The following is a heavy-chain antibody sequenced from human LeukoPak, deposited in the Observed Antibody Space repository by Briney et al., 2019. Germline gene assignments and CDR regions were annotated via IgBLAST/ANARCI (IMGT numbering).Heavy chain of an antibody. J-gene: IGHJ4*02. CDR2: ISGSGGST. CDR1: GFTVRNFA. CDR3: TRDHITSWQIDF. Sequence: GGSLRLSCTASGFTVRNFAMSWVRQAPGKGLEWVSIISGSGGSTYYGDSVKGRFTISRDNSKKTLYLQMNSLRAEDTAVYYCTRDHITSWQIDFWGQGTMVTVSS. D-gene: IGHD2-2*01. V-gene: IGHV3-23*01.